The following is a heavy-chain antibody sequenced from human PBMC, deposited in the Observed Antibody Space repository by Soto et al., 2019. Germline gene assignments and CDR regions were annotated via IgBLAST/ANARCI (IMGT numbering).Heavy chain of an antibody. CDR2: IKGDGSET. V-gene: IGHV3-74*01. D-gene: IGHD5-12*01. CDR3: LRANSDYGNFDY. CDR1: GFTFSSYW. Sequence: PGGSLRLSCAASGFTFSSYWMHWVRQAPGKGLGWVSRIKGDGSETNYADSVKGRFTISRDNAKNTLYLQLNSLRAEDTAVYYCLRANSDYGNFDYWGQGTRVTVSS. J-gene: IGHJ4*01.